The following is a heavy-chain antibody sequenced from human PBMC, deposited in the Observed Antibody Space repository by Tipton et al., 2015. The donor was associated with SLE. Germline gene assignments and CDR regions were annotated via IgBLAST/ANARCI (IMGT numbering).Heavy chain of an antibody. CDR2: IYYSGST. J-gene: IGHJ3*02. CDR3: ASAPPGFDAFDI. Sequence: TLSLTCTVSGGSISSSSYYWGWIRQPPGKGLEWIGSIYYSGSTYYNPSLKSRVTISVDTSKNQFSLKLSSVTAADTAVYYCASAPPGFDAFDIWGQGTMVTVSS. D-gene: IGHD3-9*01. CDR1: GGSISSSSYY. V-gene: IGHV4-39*07.